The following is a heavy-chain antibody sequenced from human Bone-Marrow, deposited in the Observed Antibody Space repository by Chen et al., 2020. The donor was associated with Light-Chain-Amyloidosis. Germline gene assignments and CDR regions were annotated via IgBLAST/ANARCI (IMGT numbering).Heavy chain of an antibody. J-gene: IGHJ6*02. V-gene: IGHV4-34*01. CDR2: INHSGST. Sequence: QVQLQQWGAGLLKPSETLSLTCAVYGGSFSGYYWSWIRQPPGKGLEWIGEINHSGSTNYNPSLKSRVTISVDTSKNQFSLKLSSVTAADTAVYYCARGPRGWYSGSYHYYYYGMDVWGQGTTVTVSS. D-gene: IGHD1-26*01. CDR3: ARGPRGWYSGSYHYYYYGMDV. CDR1: GGSFSGYY.